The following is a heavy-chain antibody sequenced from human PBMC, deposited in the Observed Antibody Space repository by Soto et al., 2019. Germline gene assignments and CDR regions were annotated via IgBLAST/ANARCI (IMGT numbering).Heavy chain of an antibody. V-gene: IGHV3-30*03. CDR1: GFPFSSYG. J-gene: IGHJ4*02. CDR3: AGGQYSFGY. D-gene: IGHD2-15*01. Sequence: QVQLVESGGGVVQPGRSLRLSCAASGFPFSSYGMHWVRQAPGKGLEWVAHISYDGSNKHYTDSVKGRFTISRDNSKNMLDLQRSSLRAEDTAVYYCAGGQYSFGYCGQGTRVSVSS. CDR2: ISYDGSNK.